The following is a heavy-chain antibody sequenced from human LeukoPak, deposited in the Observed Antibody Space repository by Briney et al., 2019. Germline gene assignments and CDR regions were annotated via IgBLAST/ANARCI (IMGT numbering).Heavy chain of an antibody. J-gene: IGHJ3*02. CDR3: ARTGGIDAFDI. Sequence: GESLQISCQGSGYRFTSYWIGWVRQLPGKGLEWMGIIYPGDSDTRYSPSFQGQVTISADKSISTAYLQWSSLKASDTAMYYCARTGGIDAFDIWGQGTMVTVSS. CDR1: GYRFTSYW. D-gene: IGHD7-27*01. CDR2: IYPGDSDT. V-gene: IGHV5-51*01.